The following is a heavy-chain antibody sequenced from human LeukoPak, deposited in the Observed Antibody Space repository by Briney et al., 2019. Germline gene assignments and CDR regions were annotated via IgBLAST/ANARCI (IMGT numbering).Heavy chain of an antibody. J-gene: IGHJ4*02. D-gene: IGHD5-12*01. CDR1: GFTFNSYS. CDR3: ARMEWLRHSDY. V-gene: IGHV3-21*01. CDR2: ISSSSSYI. Sequence: GGSLTLSCAASGFTFNSYSMNWVRQAPGKGLEWVSSISSSSSYIYYADSVKGRFTISRDNDKNSLYLQMNSLRAEDTAVYYCARMEWLRHSDYWGQGTLVTVSS.